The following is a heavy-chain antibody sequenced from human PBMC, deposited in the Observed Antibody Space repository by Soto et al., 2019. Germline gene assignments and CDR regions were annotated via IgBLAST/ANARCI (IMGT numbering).Heavy chain of an antibody. D-gene: IGHD1-7*01. Sequence: SETLSLTCAVYGGSFSGYYWTWIRQPPGTGLQWIGEINHSGSTNYNPSLKSRVTISVDTSKNQFSLKLTSVTAADTAVYYCARDKTTGLFDYWGQGSLVA. J-gene: IGHJ4*02. CDR3: ARDKTTGLFDY. CDR1: GGSFSGYY. CDR2: INHSGST. V-gene: IGHV4-34*01.